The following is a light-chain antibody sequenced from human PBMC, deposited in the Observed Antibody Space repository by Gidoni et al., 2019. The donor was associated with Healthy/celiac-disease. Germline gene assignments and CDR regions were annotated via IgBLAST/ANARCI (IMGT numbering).Light chain of an antibody. CDR2: LGS. CDR1: QSLLHSNGYNY. V-gene: IGKV2-28*01. CDR3: MQALQTSFT. Sequence: DIVMTQSPLSLPVTPGEPASISCRSSQSLLHSNGYNYLDWYLQKPGQSPQLLIYLGSNRASGVPDRFSGSGSGTDFTLKISRVEAEDVGVYYCMQALQTSFTFSPGTKVDIK. J-gene: IGKJ3*01.